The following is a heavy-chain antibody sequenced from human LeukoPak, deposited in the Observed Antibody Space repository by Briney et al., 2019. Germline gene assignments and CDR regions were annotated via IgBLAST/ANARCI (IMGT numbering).Heavy chain of an antibody. CDR2: INPNSGAT. CDR1: GYTFTDYY. V-gene: IGHV1-2*02. CDR3: ARMEYCSSTSCYTSNWFDP. Sequence: GASVKVSCKASGYTFTDYYIHWVRQAPGQGLEWMGWINPNSGATNYAQKFQGRVTMTRDTSISTAYMELSRLRSDDTAVYYCARMEYCSSTSCYTSNWFDPWGQGTLVTVSS. J-gene: IGHJ5*02. D-gene: IGHD2-2*02.